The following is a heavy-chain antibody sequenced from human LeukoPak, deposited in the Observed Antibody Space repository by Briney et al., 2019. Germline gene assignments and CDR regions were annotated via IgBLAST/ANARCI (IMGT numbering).Heavy chain of an antibody. V-gene: IGHV1-2*02. J-gene: IGHJ4*02. CDR2: INPNSGGT. Sequence: GASVKVSCKASGYTFTDYDINWVRQAPGQGLEWMGWINPNSGGTDNAQKFQGRVTMTRDTSISTAYMELSRLRSDDTAVYYCARASEIPATYLVYFDYWGQGTLVTVSS. CDR1: GYTFTDYD. CDR3: ARASEIPATYLVYFDY. D-gene: IGHD2-2*01.